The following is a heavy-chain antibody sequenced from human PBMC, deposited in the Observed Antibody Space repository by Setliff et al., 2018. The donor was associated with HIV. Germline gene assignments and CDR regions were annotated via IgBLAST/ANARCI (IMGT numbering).Heavy chain of an antibody. CDR3: ARGRSRYYYDGSGYYVDN. CDR2: IYYIGNT. J-gene: IGHJ4*02. Sequence: SETLSLTCTVSGGSISGYYWRWIRQPPGKGLEWIGYIYYIGNTNYNPSLKGRVTLSVATSKTQLSLKLSSVTAADTAVYYCARGRSRYYYDGSGYYVDNWGQGTLVTVSS. V-gene: IGHV4-59*01. D-gene: IGHD3-22*01. CDR1: GGSISGYY.